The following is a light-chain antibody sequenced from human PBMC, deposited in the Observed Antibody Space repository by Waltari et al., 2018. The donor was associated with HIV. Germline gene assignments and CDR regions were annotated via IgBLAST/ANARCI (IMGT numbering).Light chain of an antibody. Sequence: SYELTQPPSVSVSPGQTATITFSGDSLSGQYASWYQQRPGQAPGAIIYKDTERPPGIPERFSGSSSGKTVTLIISEAQTEDEADYYCQSADSSGGFRVFGGGTRLSVL. J-gene: IGLJ3*02. CDR3: QSADSSGGFRV. CDR2: KDT. CDR1: SLSGQY. V-gene: IGLV3-25*03.